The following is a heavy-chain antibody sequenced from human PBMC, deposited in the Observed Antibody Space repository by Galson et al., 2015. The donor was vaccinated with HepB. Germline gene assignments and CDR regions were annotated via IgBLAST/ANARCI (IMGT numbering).Heavy chain of an antibody. J-gene: IGHJ4*02. CDR1: GFTFSTYA. Sequence: SLRLSCAASGFTFSTYAMRWVRQAPGKGLEWVSTISGNGRSTSYADSVTGRFTVSRDNSKNTLYLQMHGLRAEDTAVYYCAKDPMLVLSPAPSFENWGQGTLVTVSS. V-gene: IGHV3-23*01. D-gene: IGHD2-8*01. CDR2: ISGNGRST. CDR3: AKDPMLVLSPAPSFEN.